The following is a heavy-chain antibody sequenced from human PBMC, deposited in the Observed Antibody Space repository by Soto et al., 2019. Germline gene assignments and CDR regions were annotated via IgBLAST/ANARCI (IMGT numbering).Heavy chain of an antibody. CDR1: GGSISSGDYY. CDR3: ATQEVGGSYVYTFDP. Sequence: SETLSLTCTVSGGSISSGDYYWGWIRQPPGKGLEWIGSIYYSGSTYYNPSLKSRVTISVDTSKNQFSLKLSSVTAADTAVYYCATQEVGGSYVYTFDPWGQGTLVTVSS. J-gene: IGHJ5*02. CDR2: IYYSGST. V-gene: IGHV4-39*01. D-gene: IGHD1-26*01.